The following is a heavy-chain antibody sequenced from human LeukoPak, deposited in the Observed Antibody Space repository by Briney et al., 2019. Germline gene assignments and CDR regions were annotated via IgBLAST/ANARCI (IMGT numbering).Heavy chain of an antibody. J-gene: IGHJ4*02. CDR3: ARHVRRTAHRYFDY. CDR2: IYDSGTT. Sequence: SGTLSLTCIVSGDSISSYYWSWVRQPPGRGLEWIAYIYDSGTTNYNPSLKSRVTISKDTSKNQFSLRLSSVTAADTAVYHCARHVRRTAHRYFDYWGQGTVVTVSS. V-gene: IGHV4-59*08. CDR1: GDSISSYY.